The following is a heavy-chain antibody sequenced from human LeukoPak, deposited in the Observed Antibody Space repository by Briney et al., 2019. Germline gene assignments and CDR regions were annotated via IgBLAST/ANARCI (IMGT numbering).Heavy chain of an antibody. CDR2: ISSSSSYI. CDR3: ASTYSGSYSN. CDR1: GFTFSSYG. Sequence: GGSLRLSCAASGFTFSSYGMHWVRQAPGKGLEWVSSISSSSSYIYYADSVKGRFTIPRDNAKNSLYLQMNSLRAEDTAVYYCASTYSGSYSNWGQGILVTVSS. V-gene: IGHV3-21*01. D-gene: IGHD1-26*01. J-gene: IGHJ4*02.